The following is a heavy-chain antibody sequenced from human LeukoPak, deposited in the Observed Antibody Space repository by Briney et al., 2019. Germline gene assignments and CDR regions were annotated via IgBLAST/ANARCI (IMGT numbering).Heavy chain of an antibody. Sequence: GGSLRLSCAASGFTFSSYSMTWVRQAPGKGLEWVSSISSSSSYIYYADSVKGRFTISRDNAKNSLYLQMNSLRAEDTAVYYCARCEGYSGYELPPTYGAAFDIWGQGTMVTVSS. J-gene: IGHJ3*02. CDR2: ISSSSSYI. CDR1: GFTFSSYS. D-gene: IGHD5-12*01. CDR3: ARCEGYSGYELPPTYGAAFDI. V-gene: IGHV3-21*01.